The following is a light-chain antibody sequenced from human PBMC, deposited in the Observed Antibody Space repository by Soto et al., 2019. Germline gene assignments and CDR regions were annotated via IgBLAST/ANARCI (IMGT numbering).Light chain of an antibody. Sequence: QSALTQPASVSGSPGQSITISCTGTSSDVGGYNYVSWYQQHPGKAPKLMIYEVSNRPSGVSNRFSGSKSGNTASLTISGLQAEDEADYYCSSYTSSSTAVFGGGTKFTVL. V-gene: IGLV2-14*01. CDR2: EVS. CDR3: SSYTSSSTAV. CDR1: SSDVGGYNY. J-gene: IGLJ3*02.